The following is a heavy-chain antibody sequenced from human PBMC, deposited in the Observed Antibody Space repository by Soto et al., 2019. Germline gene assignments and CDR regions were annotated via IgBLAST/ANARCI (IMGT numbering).Heavy chain of an antibody. CDR3: SSAGILTTPYYTDY. CDR1: GFTFSDYY. CDR2: VRNKINSYTT. J-gene: IGHJ4*02. D-gene: IGHD2-21*01. Sequence: EVQLVESGGGLVQPEGSLRLSCTASGFTFSDYYMDWFRQAPGKGLEWVGRVRNKINSYTTEYAASVKGRFTVSRDDSRNSLYLQMNSLKTGDTAMYYCSSAGILTTPYYTDYWGLGTVVTVSS. V-gene: IGHV3-72*01.